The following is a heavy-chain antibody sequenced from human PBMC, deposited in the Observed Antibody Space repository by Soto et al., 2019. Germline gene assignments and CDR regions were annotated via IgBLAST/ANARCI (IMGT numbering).Heavy chain of an antibody. Sequence: QVQLVQSGAEVKKPGASVKVSCKASGYTFTSYAMHWVRQAPGQRLEWMGWINAGNGNTKYSQKFRGRVTITRDTSASTAYMELSNLRSEDTAVYYCAREIVVPAARHFDYWGQGTLVTVSS. J-gene: IGHJ4*02. CDR3: AREIVVPAARHFDY. CDR1: GYTFTSYA. V-gene: IGHV1-3*01. D-gene: IGHD2-2*01. CDR2: INAGNGNT.